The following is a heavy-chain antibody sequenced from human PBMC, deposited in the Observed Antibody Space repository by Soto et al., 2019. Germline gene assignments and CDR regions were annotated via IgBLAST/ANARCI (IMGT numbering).Heavy chain of an antibody. V-gene: IGHV2-26*01. CDR3: ARINPFYYDSSGFYFNFDY. D-gene: IGHD3-22*01. Sequence: PPLVNPTETLTLTCTVSGFSFSNPRMGVTWIRQPPGKALEWLAHIFSNDEKSYNTSLKSRLTISKDTSKSQVVLTMTNMDPVDTATYYCARINPFYYDSSGFYFNFDYWGQGALVTGSS. CDR1: GFSFSNPRMG. CDR2: IFSNDEK. J-gene: IGHJ4*02.